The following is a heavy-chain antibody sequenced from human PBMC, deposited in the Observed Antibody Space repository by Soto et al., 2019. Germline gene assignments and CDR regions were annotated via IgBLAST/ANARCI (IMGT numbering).Heavy chain of an antibody. J-gene: IGHJ4*02. CDR3: ATDSGTSDY. Sequence: GGSLRLSCAASGFTFSTYWMSWVRQAPGKGLEWVANIKQDGSETYYVDSVKGRFTISRDNAKNSLYLQMNSLRAEDTAVYYCATDSGTSDYWGQGTLVTVSS. CDR1: GFTFSTYW. CDR2: IKQDGSET. D-gene: IGHD1-1*01. V-gene: IGHV3-7*01.